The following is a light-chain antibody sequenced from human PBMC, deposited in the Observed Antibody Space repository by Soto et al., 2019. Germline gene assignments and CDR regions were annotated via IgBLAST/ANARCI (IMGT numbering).Light chain of an antibody. CDR1: QSVSSN. Sequence: EIVMTQSPATLSVSPGERATLSCRASQSVSSNLAWYQQKPGQAPRLLIYGASTRATGIPARFSGSGSGTEFTLTISSLQSEEFEVYYCQQYNNWPLTFGGGTKVEIK. CDR2: GAS. J-gene: IGKJ4*01. V-gene: IGKV3-15*01. CDR3: QQYNNWPLT.